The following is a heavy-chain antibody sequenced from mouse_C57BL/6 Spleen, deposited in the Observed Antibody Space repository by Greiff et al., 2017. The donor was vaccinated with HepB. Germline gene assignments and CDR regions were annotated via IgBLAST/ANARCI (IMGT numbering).Heavy chain of an antibody. Sequence: VQLQQSGPELVKPGASVKISCKASGYAFSSSWMNWVKQRPGKGLEWIGRIYPGDGDTNYNGKFKGKATLTADKSSSTAYMQLSSLTSEDSAFYFCARSHGSSPFYYAMDYWGQGTSVTVSS. D-gene: IGHD1-1*01. CDR1: GYAFSSSW. CDR2: IYPGDGDT. J-gene: IGHJ4*01. V-gene: IGHV1-82*01. CDR3: ARSHGSSPFYYAMDY.